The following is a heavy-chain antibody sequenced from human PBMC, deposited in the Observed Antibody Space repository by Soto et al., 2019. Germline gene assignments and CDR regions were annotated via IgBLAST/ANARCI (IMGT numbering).Heavy chain of an antibody. Sequence: TSVKVSCEASGYSLTSYDRNWVRQATGQGLEWMGWMNPNSGNTGYAQKFQGRVTMTRNTSISTAYMELSSLRSEDTAVYYCARGPFAWLAARDNWFDPWGQGTLVTVSS. J-gene: IGHJ5*02. D-gene: IGHD6-6*01. CDR2: MNPNSGNT. CDR1: GYSLTSYD. V-gene: IGHV1-8*01. CDR3: ARGPFAWLAARDNWFDP.